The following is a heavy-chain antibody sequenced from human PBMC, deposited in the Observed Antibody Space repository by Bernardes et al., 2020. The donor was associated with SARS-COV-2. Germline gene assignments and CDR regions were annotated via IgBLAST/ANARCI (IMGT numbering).Heavy chain of an antibody. CDR3: AKGSRWDLYYYYGMDV. D-gene: IGHD1-26*01. CDR1: GFTFSSYA. Sequence: GGSLRLSCAASGFTFSSYAMSWVRQAPGKGLEWVSAISGSGGSTYYADSVKGRFTISRDNSKNTLYLQMNSLRAEDTAVYYCAKGSRWDLYYYYGMDVWGQGTTVTVSS. V-gene: IGHV3-23*01. J-gene: IGHJ6*02. CDR2: ISGSGGST.